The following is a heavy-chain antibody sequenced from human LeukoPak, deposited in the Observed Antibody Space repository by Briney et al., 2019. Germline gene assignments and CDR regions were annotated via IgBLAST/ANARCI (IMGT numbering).Heavy chain of an antibody. CDR2: IIPIFGIA. CDR1: GGTFSSYA. CDR3: ARDVDSGSYYGYYFDY. D-gene: IGHD1-26*01. Sequence: PVKVSCKASGGTFSSYAISWVRQAPGQGLEWMGRIIPIFGIANYAQKFQGRVTITADKSTSTAYMELSSLRSEDTAVYYCARDVDSGSYYGYYFDYWGQGTLVTVSS. V-gene: IGHV1-69*04. J-gene: IGHJ4*02.